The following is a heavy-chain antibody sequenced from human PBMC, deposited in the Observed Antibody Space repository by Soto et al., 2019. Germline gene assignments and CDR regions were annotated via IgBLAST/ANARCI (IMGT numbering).Heavy chain of an antibody. Sequence: QVQLVESGGGVVQPGRSLRLSCVGSGFIFSNYGMHWVRQAPGKGLEWVAFISHDGSDILYADSVKGRFTISRDNSKSTLFLHMNRPTAEDTAVYFCAIVRVADSPLDHWGQGTLVTVSS. J-gene: IGHJ4*02. D-gene: IGHD3-10*02. CDR1: GFIFSNYG. V-gene: IGHV3-30*03. CDR3: AIVRVADSPLDH. CDR2: ISHDGSDI.